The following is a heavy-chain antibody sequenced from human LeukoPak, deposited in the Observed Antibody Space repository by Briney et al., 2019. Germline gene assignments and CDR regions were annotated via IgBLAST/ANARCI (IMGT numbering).Heavy chain of an antibody. J-gene: IGHJ4*02. V-gene: IGHV1-69*04. CDR2: IIPILGIA. CDR1: GGTFSSHA. CDR3: ARGALWFGESFPFDY. D-gene: IGHD3-10*01. Sequence: ASVKVSCKASGGTFSSHAISWVRQAPGQGLEWMGRIIPILGIANYAQKFQGRVTITADKSTSTAYMELSSLRSEDTAVYYCARGALWFGESFPFDYWGQGTLVTVSS.